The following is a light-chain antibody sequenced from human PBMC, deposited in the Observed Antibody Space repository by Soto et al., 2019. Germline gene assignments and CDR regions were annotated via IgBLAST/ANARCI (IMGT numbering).Light chain of an antibody. J-gene: IGLJ1*01. V-gene: IGLV2-23*02. CDR1: SSDVGSYNL. CDR2: EVS. Sequence: QSVQTQPASVSGSPGQSITISCTGTSSDVGSYNLVSWYQQHPGKAPKLMIYEVSKRPSGVSNRFSGPKSGNTASLTISGLQAEDEADYYCCSYAGSSTPLIFGTGTKVTVL. CDR3: CSYAGSSTPLI.